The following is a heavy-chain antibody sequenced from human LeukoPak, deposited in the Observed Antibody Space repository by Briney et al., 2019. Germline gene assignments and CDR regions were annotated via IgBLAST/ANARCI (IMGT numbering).Heavy chain of an antibody. Sequence: SETLSLTCTVSGRSISSGSYYWSWIRRPAGKGLEWIGRIYTSGSTNYNPSLKSRVTISVDKSKNQFSLKLSSVTAADTAVYYCARDSGSYSTYFDYWGQGTLVTVSS. CDR2: IYTSGST. CDR3: ARDSGSYSTYFDY. D-gene: IGHD1-26*01. CDR1: GRSISSGSYY. J-gene: IGHJ4*02. V-gene: IGHV4-61*02.